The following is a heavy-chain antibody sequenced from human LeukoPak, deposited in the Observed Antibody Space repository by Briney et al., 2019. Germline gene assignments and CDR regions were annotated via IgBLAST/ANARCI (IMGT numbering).Heavy chain of an antibody. V-gene: IGHV3-23*01. D-gene: IGHD3-3*01. CDR3: AKDILWSGYSRNFFDY. CDR1: GFTFSSYA. CDR2: ISGSGGGT. Sequence: PGGSLRLSCAASGFTFSSYAMSWVRQAPGKGLEWVSAISGSGGGTYYADSVKGRFTISRDNSKNTLYLQMNSLRAEDTAVYYCAKDILWSGYSRNFFDYWGQGTLVTVSS. J-gene: IGHJ4*02.